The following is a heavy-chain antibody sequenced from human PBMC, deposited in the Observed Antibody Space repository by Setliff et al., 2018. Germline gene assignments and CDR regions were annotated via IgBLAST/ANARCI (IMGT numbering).Heavy chain of an antibody. D-gene: IGHD6-19*01. CDR3: AREQWLDPPGYYYMDV. V-gene: IGHV4-4*07. Sequence: SETLSLTCTVSGGSISNYYWSWIRQPAGKGLEWIGRIYIGGSANYNPSLKSRVTMSIDTSKNQFSLKLNSVTAADMAAYYCAREQWLDPPGYYYMDVWAKGTTVTVSS. J-gene: IGHJ6*03. CDR2: IYIGGSA. CDR1: GGSISNYY.